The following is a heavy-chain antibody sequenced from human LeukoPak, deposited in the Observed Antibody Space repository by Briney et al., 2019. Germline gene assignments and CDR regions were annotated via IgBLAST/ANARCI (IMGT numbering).Heavy chain of an antibody. Sequence: ASVKVSCKSSGYTFTDYYMQRVRQAPGQGIEWMGWINPSDGDTKSARKFQGRVTMTRDTSISTAYLELSRLTSDDTAIYYCARDCSGADCYSGNAFDIWSQGTMVTVSS. CDR3: ARDCSGADCYSGNAFDI. CDR1: GYTFTDYY. CDR2: INPSDGDT. V-gene: IGHV1-2*02. J-gene: IGHJ3*02. D-gene: IGHD2-15*01.